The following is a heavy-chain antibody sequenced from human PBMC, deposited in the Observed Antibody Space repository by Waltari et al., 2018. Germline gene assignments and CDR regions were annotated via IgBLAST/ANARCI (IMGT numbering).Heavy chain of an antibody. Sequence: QVKLVQAGAEVKKPGSAGKVSCKASGGTFSSYAISWVQQAPGQGLEWMGGIIPIFGTANYAQKFQGRVTITADKSTSTAYMELSSLRSEDTAVYYCARDPGYSGSRFDYWGQGTLVTVSS. D-gene: IGHD5-12*01. V-gene: IGHV1-69*14. CDR2: IIPIFGTA. CDR3: ARDPGYSGSRFDY. CDR1: GGTFSSYA. J-gene: IGHJ4*02.